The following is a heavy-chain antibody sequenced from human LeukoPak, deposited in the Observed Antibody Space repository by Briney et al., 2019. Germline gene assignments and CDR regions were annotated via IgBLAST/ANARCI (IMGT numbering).Heavy chain of an antibody. J-gene: IGHJ3*02. V-gene: IGHV1-2*02. Sequence: ASVKVSCKASGYTFTGYYMHWVRQAPGQGLEWMGWINPNSGGTNYAQKFQGRVTMTRDTSISTAYMELSRLRSDDTAVYYCAREGHIVGLRAFDIWGQGTMVTVSS. D-gene: IGHD2-21*01. CDR2: INPNSGGT. CDR3: AREGHIVGLRAFDI. CDR1: GYTFTGYY.